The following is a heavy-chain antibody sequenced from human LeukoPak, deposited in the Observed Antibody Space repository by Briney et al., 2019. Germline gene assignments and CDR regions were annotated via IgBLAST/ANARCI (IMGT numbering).Heavy chain of an antibody. CDR1: GYTFTSYG. D-gene: IGHD6-13*01. CDR3: ARSVRYSMGFDP. CDR2: ISAYIGDT. V-gene: IGHV1-18*01. Sequence: ASVKVSCKASGYTFTSYGISWVRRAPGQGLEWMGWISAYIGDTNYAQKLQGRVTMTTDTSTSTAYMELRSLRSDDTAVYYCARSVRYSMGFDPWGQGTLVTVSS. J-gene: IGHJ5*02.